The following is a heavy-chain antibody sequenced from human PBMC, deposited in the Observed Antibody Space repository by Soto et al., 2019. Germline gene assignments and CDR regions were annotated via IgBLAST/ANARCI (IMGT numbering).Heavy chain of an antibody. J-gene: IGHJ6*02. CDR3: ACIFSGGYGYGFYYYGMDV. CDR1: GDSISSSSYY. Sequence: PSETLSLTCTVSGDSISSSSYYWGWIRQPPGKGLEWIGSIYYSGSTYYNPSLKSRVTISVDTSKNQFSLKLSSVTAADTAVYYCACIFSGGYGYGFYYYGMDVWGQGTTVTVS. D-gene: IGHD5-18*01. CDR2: IYYSGST. V-gene: IGHV4-39*01.